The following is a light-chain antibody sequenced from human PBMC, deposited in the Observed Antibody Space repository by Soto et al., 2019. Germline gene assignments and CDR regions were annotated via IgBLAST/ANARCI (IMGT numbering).Light chain of an antibody. CDR1: QGISXY. Sequence: DIQMTQSPSSLSASVGDRVTITCRASQGISXYLAWYQQKPGKVPKLLIYAASTLQSGVPSRFSGSGSGTDFTLTISSLQPEDVATYYCQKYNSAPWTFGQGTKVEIK. J-gene: IGKJ1*01. V-gene: IGKV1-27*01. CDR3: QKYNSAPWT. CDR2: AAS.